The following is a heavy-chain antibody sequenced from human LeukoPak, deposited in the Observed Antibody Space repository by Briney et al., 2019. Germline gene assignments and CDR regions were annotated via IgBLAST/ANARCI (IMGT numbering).Heavy chain of an antibody. J-gene: IGHJ4*02. D-gene: IGHD3-22*01. Sequence: GGSLILSCAASGFTFSSYSMNWVRQAPGKGLEWVSYISSSSSTIYYADSVKGRFTISRDNSENTLYLQMNSLRAEDTAVYYCAKEFRSIVVVNYWGQGTLVTVSS. CDR2: ISSSSSTI. CDR1: GFTFSSYS. V-gene: IGHV3-48*01. CDR3: AKEFRSIVVVNY.